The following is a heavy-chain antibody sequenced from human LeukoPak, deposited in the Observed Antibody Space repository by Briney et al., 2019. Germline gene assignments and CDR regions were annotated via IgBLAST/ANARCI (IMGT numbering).Heavy chain of an antibody. J-gene: IGHJ4*02. Sequence: SVTVSCTASGFTFTNSAVQWVRQARGQRLEWIGWIVVGSGNTNNAQKFQERVTITRDMSTSTAYMELSSRRSEDTAVYYCAAGNWYEFDYWGQGTLVTVSS. D-gene: IGHD1-1*01. CDR3: AAGNWYEFDY. CDR1: GFTFTNSA. CDR2: IVVGSGNT. V-gene: IGHV1-58*01.